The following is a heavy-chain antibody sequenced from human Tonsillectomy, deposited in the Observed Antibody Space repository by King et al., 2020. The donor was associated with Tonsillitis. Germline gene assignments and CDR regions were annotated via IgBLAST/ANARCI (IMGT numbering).Heavy chain of an antibody. CDR2: ISDDESRK. D-gene: IGHD3-10*01. Sequence: VQLVESRGGVVQPGRSLVVSCAASGFTFSTYNMHWVRQAPGKGLEWVAVISDDESRKYYADSVKGRFTISRDNPKNTLYLQMNSLRDEDTAVYYCVKARGYGSGSDFTLGSWGQGTLVIVSS. CDR3: VKARGYGSGSDFTLGS. V-gene: IGHV3-30*18. J-gene: IGHJ5*02. CDR1: GFTFSTYN.